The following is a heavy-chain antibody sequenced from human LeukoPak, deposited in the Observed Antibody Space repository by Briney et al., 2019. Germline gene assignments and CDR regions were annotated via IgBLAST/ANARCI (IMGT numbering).Heavy chain of an antibody. CDR2: IYYSGST. V-gene: IGHV4-59*01. D-gene: IGHD3/OR15-3a*01. Sequence: SETLSLTCTVSGGSISSYYWSWNRQPPGKGLEWIGYIYYSGSTNYNPSLKSRVTISVDTSKNQFSLKLSSVTAADTAVYYCARALRGWTLYGMDVWGQGTTVTVSS. CDR3: ARALRGWTLYGMDV. CDR1: GGSISSYY. J-gene: IGHJ6*02.